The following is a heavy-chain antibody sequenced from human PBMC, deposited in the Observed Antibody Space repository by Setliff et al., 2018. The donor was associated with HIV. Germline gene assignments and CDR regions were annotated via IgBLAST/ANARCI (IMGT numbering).Heavy chain of an antibody. Sequence: GGSLRPSCVASGFTISKHWMHWVRQAPGKGLVWVSRISTDGGNKYYADSVKDRFTISRGNSKNTLYQQMNSLRAEDTAVYYCAKGSSTAMVTWGQGTLVTVSS. CDR1: GFTISKHW. CDR2: ISTDGGNK. V-gene: IGHV3-30*02. D-gene: IGHD5-18*01. J-gene: IGHJ4*01. CDR3: AKGSSTAMVT.